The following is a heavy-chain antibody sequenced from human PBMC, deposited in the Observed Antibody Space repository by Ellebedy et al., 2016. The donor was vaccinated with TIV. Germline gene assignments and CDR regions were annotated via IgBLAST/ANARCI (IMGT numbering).Heavy chain of an antibody. CDR3: AKAWCDGGCYGLGD. CDR1: GFTFSTYW. V-gene: IGHV3-7*01. J-gene: IGHJ4*02. Sequence: GESLKISCAASGFTFSTYWMHWVRQAPGKGLEWVANIKQDGSEKYYVDSVKGRFTISRDNAKNSLYLQMNSLRAEDTAVYYCAKAWCDGGCYGLGDWGQGTLVTVSS. D-gene: IGHD2-21*02. CDR2: IKQDGSEK.